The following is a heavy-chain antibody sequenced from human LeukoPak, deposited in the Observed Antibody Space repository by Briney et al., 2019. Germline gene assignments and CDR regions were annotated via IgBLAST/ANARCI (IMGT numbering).Heavy chain of an antibody. D-gene: IGHD2-8*01. J-gene: IGHJ6*03. V-gene: IGHV7-4-1*02. CDR3: ARVPLMVYAHYYYYMDV. CDR2: INTNTGNP. CDR1: GYTFTSYA. Sequence: GASVKVSCKASGYTFTSYAMNWVRQAPGQGLERMGWINTNTGNPTYAQGFTGRFVFSLDTSVSTAYLQISSLKAEDTAVYYCARVPLMVYAHYYYYMDVWGKGTTVTVSS.